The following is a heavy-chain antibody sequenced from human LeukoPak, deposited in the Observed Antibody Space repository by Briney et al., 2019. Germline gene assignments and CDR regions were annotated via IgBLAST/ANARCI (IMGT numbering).Heavy chain of an antibody. Sequence: SETLSLTCTVSGGSISSGGYYWSWIRQHPGKGLEWIVYIYYSGSTYYNPSLKSRVTISVDTSKNQFALKLSSVTAADTAVYYCARVVDYVWGSYRFGYYFDYWGQGTLVTVSS. D-gene: IGHD3-16*02. J-gene: IGHJ4*02. V-gene: IGHV4-31*03. CDR1: GGSISSGGYY. CDR2: IYYSGST. CDR3: ARVVDYVWGSYRFGYYFDY.